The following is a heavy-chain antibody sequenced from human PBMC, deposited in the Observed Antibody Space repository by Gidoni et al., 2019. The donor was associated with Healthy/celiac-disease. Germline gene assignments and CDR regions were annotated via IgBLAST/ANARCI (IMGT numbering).Heavy chain of an antibody. V-gene: IGHV1-3*01. J-gene: IGHJ4*02. Sequence: QVPLVQSGAEVKKPGASVKVSCQASGYTFTSYAMHWVRQAPGQRLEWMGWINAGNGNTKYSQKFQGRVTITRDTSASTAYMELSSLRSEDTAVYYCARDRGDYGDYHFDYWGQGTLVTVSS. CDR1: GYTFTSYA. CDR2: INAGNGNT. D-gene: IGHD4-17*01. CDR3: ARDRGDYGDYHFDY.